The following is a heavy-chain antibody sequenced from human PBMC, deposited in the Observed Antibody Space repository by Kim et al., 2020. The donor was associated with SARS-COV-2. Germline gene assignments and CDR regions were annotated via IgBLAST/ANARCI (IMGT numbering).Heavy chain of an antibody. J-gene: IGHJ6*02. CDR2: INTDTGDP. CDR3: AVRSTWDYYNGMDV. D-gene: IGHD4-17*01. V-gene: IGHV7-4-1*02. CDR1: GYTFTSYP. Sequence: ASVKVSCKASGYTFTSYPMNWVRQAPGQGLEWMGWINTDTGDPTLAQDFRGRFVFSLDTSVTTAFLEISSLKAEDTAVYYCAVRSTWDYYNGMDVWGQAT.